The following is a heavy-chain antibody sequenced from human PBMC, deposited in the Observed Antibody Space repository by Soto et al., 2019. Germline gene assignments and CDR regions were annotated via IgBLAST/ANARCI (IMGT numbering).Heavy chain of an antibody. CDR1: GYRFTNYW. Sequence: GESLNISCKGSGYRFTNYWIGWVRQMPGKGLEWMGIIYPGDSDTRYSPSFQGQVTISADKSISTAYLQWSSLKASDTAMYYCAREGYDILTGYYKTYYYYGMDVWGQGTTVTVS. CDR3: AREGYDILTGYYKTYYYYGMDV. CDR2: IYPGDSDT. V-gene: IGHV5-51*01. J-gene: IGHJ6*02. D-gene: IGHD3-9*01.